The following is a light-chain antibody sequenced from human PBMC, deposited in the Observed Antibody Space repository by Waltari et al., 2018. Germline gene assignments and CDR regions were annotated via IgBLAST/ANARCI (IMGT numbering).Light chain of an antibody. V-gene: IGLV2-14*03. CDR2: DVS. CDR3: CSYTARDTLV. Sequence: ALTQPAPVSGSPGQSITLPRRGANRDLGIYNSASWSQQPPGLAPKLLISDVSGRPSGVSDRFSGSKSGNTAFLIISGLQAEDEGDYYCCSYTARDTLVFGGGTKVTVL. J-gene: IGLJ3*02. CDR1: NRDLGIYNS.